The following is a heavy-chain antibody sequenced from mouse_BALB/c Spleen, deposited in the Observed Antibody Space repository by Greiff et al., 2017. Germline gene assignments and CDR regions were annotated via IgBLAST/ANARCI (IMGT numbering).Heavy chain of an antibody. V-gene: IGHV5-17*02. CDR2: ISSGSSTI. J-gene: IGHJ4*01. D-gene: IGHD1-2*01. Sequence: EVQGVESGGGLVQPGGSRKLSCAASGFTFSSFGMHWVRQAPEKGLEWVAYISSGSSTIYYADTVKGRFTISRDNPKNTLFLQMTSLRSEDTAMYYCAREDYGYDYYAMDYWGQGTSVTVSS. CDR3: AREDYGYDYYAMDY. CDR1: GFTFSSFG.